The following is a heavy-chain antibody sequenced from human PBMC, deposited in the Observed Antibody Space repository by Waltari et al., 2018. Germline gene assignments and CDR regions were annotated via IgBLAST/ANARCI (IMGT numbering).Heavy chain of an antibody. Sequence: QVQLQESGPGLVKPSETLSLTCTVSGGSISSYYWRWIRQPPGKGLEWIGYIYYSGSTNYNPSLKSRVTISVDTSKNQFSLKLSSVTAADTAVYYCARESRYYDSSGYPKHYFDYWGQGTLVTVSS. CDR1: GGSISSYY. CDR3: ARESRYYDSSGYPKHYFDY. V-gene: IGHV4-59*01. CDR2: IYYSGST. D-gene: IGHD3-22*01. J-gene: IGHJ4*02.